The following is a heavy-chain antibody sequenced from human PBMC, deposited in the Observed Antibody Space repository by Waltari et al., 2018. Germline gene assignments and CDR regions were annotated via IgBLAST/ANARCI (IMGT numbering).Heavy chain of an antibody. CDR1: GFPLYDYA. Sequence: EVQLVESGGGVVQPGGSLRLSCAASGFPLYDYALHWVRQAPGKGLEWVSLISGDGGRTYYADSVKGRFTISRDNSKNSLYLQMNSLRTEDTALYYCAKDLLWFGELIEDWGQGTLVTVSS. D-gene: IGHD3-10*01. J-gene: IGHJ4*02. CDR2: ISGDGGRT. V-gene: IGHV3-43*02. CDR3: AKDLLWFGELIED.